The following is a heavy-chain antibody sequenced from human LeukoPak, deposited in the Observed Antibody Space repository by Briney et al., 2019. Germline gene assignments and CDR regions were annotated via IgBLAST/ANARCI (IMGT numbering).Heavy chain of an antibody. Sequence: ASVKVSCKASGYTFTSYDINWVRQATGQGLEWMGWMNPNSGNTGYAQKFQGRVTMTRNTSISTAYMELSSLRSEDTAVYYCARCAPLRYFAVGYNWFDPWGQGTLVTVSS. CDR1: GYTFTSYD. J-gene: IGHJ5*02. CDR2: MNPNSGNT. CDR3: ARCAPLRYFAVGYNWFDP. D-gene: IGHD3-9*01. V-gene: IGHV1-8*01.